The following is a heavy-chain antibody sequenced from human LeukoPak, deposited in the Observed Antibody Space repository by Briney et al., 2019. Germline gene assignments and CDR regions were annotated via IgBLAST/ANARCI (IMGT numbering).Heavy chain of an antibody. J-gene: IGHJ5*02. V-gene: IGHV1-2*02. Sequence: ASVKVSCKASGYTFTGYYMHWVRQAPGQGLEWMGWINPNSGGTNYAQKFQGRVAMTRDTSISTAYMELSRLRSDDTAVYYCAREPRRGHWFDPWGQRTLVTVSS. CDR3: AREPRRGHWFDP. CDR2: INPNSGGT. CDR1: GYTFTGYY.